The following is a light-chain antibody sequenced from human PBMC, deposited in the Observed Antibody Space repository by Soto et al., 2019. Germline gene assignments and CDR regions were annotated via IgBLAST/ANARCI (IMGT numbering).Light chain of an antibody. CDR3: QPDETYSGT. V-gene: IGKV1-5*03. CDR1: QIINTW. Sequence: DIQMTQSPSSLSASVGDRVTITCRASQIINTWLAWYQQKPGKAPKLVIYRASNLVNGVPSRFSGSGSGTEFTLTISSLQPDDFSIYYCQPDETYSGTVGPGTKVDL. J-gene: IGKJ3*01. CDR2: RAS.